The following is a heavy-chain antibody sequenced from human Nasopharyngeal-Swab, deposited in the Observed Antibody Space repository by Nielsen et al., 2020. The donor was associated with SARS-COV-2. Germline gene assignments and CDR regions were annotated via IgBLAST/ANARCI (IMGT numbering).Heavy chain of an antibody. CDR3: ARYDDYYDSSGYAY. Sequence: GGSLRLSCAASGFSFSSYAMSWVRQAPGKGLEWASVISGSGGSTYYADSVKGRFTFSRDNSKNTHYLQMNSLRAEDTAVYYCARYDDYYDSSGYAYWGQGTLVTVSS. D-gene: IGHD3-22*01. CDR1: GFSFSSYA. J-gene: IGHJ4*02. CDR2: ISGSGGST. V-gene: IGHV3-23*01.